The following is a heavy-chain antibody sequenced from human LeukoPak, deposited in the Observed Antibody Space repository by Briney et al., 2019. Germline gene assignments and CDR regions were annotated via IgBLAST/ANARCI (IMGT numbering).Heavy chain of an antibody. J-gene: IGHJ5*02. CDR3: ARSRDSSGYRNNWFDP. D-gene: IGHD3-22*01. CDR1: DDSISSYY. Sequence: SETLSLTCTVSDDSISSYYWSWIRQPPGEGLEWIGYIYSSGSTNYNPSLKSRVTMSVDTSKNQFSLKLNSVTAADTAVYYCARSRDSSGYRNNWFDPWGQRTLVTVSS. V-gene: IGHV4-59*01. CDR2: IYSSGST.